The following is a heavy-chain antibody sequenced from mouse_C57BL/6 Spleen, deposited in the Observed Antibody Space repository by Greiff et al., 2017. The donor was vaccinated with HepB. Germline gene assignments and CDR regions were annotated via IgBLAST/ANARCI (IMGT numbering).Heavy chain of an antibody. CDR3: ASIYYGNSPFAY. D-gene: IGHD2-1*01. V-gene: IGHV1-82*01. CDR2: IYPGDGDT. J-gene: IGHJ3*01. Sequence: VQLVESGPELVKPGASVKISCKASGYAFSSSWMNWVKQRPGKGLEWIGRIYPGDGDTNYNGKFKGKATLTADKSSSTAYMQLSSLTSEDSAVYFCASIYYGNSPFAYWGQGTLVTVSA. CDR1: GYAFSSSW.